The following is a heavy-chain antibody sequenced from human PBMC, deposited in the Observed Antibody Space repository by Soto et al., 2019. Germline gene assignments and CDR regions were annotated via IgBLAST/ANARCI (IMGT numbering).Heavy chain of an antibody. Sequence: QLQLQESGPGLVKPSETLSLTCTVSGGSISSSSYYLGWIRQPQGKGLEWIGCIYYSGSTYYNPSLKSRITISLDTSKNQCSLKRSSVTDADTAVYYCARDYGDYGYYYYYYGMDVWGQGTTVTVSS. J-gene: IGHJ6*02. CDR1: GGSISSSSYY. CDR3: ARDYGDYGYYYYYYGMDV. CDR2: IYYSGST. D-gene: IGHD4-17*01. V-gene: IGHV4-39*01.